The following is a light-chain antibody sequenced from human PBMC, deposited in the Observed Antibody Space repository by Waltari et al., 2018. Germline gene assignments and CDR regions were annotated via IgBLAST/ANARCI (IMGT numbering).Light chain of an antibody. CDR2: LCS. V-gene: IGKV2-28*01. CDR1: QSLLHLNGYNY. CDR3: MQALQTPRT. J-gene: IGKJ1*01. Sequence: DIVMTQSPLSLPVTPGEPASISCRSSQSLLHLNGYNYLDCYLQKPGQSPQLLIYLCSNRASGVPDRFSGSGSCTDFTLKISRVEAEDVGVYYCMQALQTPRTFGQGTKVEIK.